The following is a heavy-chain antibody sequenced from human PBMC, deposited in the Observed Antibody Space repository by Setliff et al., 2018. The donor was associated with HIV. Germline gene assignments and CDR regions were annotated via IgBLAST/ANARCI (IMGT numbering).Heavy chain of an antibody. CDR2: IYPGGARR. D-gene: IGHD3-10*01. Sequence: ASVKVSCKASGYTFTNYYMHWVRQAPGQGLEWMGIIYPGGARRSYAQKFQGRVTMTRDTSTSTVYMELSSLRSEDTAVYYCARVPISGPRKWTLGYWGQGTLVTVS. V-gene: IGHV1-46*01. CDR1: GYTFTNYY. J-gene: IGHJ4*02. CDR3: ARVPISGPRKWTLGY.